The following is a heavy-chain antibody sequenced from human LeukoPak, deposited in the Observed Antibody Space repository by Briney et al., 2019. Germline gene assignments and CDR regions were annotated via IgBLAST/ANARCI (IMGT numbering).Heavy chain of an antibody. V-gene: IGHV1-2*02. Sequence: ASVKVSCKASGYTFAGYYMHWVRQAPGQGLEWMGWINPNSGGTNYAQKFQGRVTMTRDTSISTAYMELSRLRSDDTAVYYCARAEYYYDSSGYYAYCGQGTLVTVSS. CDR2: INPNSGGT. CDR3: ARAEYYYDSSGYYAY. CDR1: GYTFAGYY. J-gene: IGHJ4*02. D-gene: IGHD3-22*01.